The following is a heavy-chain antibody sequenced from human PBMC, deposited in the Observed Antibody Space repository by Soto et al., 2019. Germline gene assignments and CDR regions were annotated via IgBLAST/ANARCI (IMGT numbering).Heavy chain of an antibody. J-gene: IGHJ6*02. Sequence: QVQLQESGPGLVKPSETLSLTCTVSGGSISSYYWSWIRQPPGKGLEWIGYIYYSGSTNYNPSLKSRVTISVDTSKNQFSLKLSSVTAADTAVYYCARDFRSSWPYSYYGMDVWGQGTTVTVSS. CDR2: IYYSGST. D-gene: IGHD6-13*01. CDR3: ARDFRSSWPYSYYGMDV. V-gene: IGHV4-59*01. CDR1: GGSISSYY.